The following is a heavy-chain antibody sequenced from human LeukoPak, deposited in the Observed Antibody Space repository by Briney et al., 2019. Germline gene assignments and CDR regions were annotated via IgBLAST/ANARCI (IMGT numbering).Heavy chain of an antibody. D-gene: IGHD2-2*01. CDR3: ARLLGYCSSTSCHSDP. CDR2: IYDSGST. Sequence: SETLSLTCTVSGGSIRGSYYYWGWIRQPPGKGLEWIGSIYDSGSTYYNPSLKSRVTTSVDTSKNQFSLKLSSVTAADTAVYYCARLLGYCSSTSCHSDPWGQGTLVTVSS. CDR1: GGSIRGSYYY. J-gene: IGHJ5*02. V-gene: IGHV4-39*07.